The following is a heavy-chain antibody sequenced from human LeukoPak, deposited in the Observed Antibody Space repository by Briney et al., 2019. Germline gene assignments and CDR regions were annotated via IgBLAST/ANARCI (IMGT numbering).Heavy chain of an antibody. CDR2: IYYSGST. CDR1: GGSISSYY. CDR3: ARIKKIRITIFGVVTEDWFDP. D-gene: IGHD3-3*01. Sequence: PSETLSLTCTVSGGSISSYYWSWIRQPPGKGLEWIGYIYYSGSTNYNPSLKSRVTISVDTSKNQLSLKLSSVTAADTAVYYCARIKKIRITIFGVVTEDWFDPWGQGTLVTVSS. J-gene: IGHJ5*02. V-gene: IGHV4-59*01.